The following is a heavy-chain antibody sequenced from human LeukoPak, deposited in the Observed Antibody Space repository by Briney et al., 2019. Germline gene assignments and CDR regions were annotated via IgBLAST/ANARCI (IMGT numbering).Heavy chain of an antibody. V-gene: IGHV4-59*01. J-gene: IGHJ6*03. CDR3: AREVRYSYGPYYYYYYMDV. D-gene: IGHD5-18*01. CDR1: GGSISSYY. CDR2: IYYSGST. Sequence: PSETLSLTCTVSGGSISSYYWSWIRQPPGKGLEWIGYIYYSGSTNYNPSLKSRVTISVDTSKNQFSLKLSFVTAADTAVYYCAREVRYSYGPYYYYYYMDVWGKGTTVTVSS.